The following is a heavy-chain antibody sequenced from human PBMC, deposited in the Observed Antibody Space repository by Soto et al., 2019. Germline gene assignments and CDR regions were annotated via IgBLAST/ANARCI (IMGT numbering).Heavy chain of an antibody. CDR3: AKDVDRSGTLGTFDY. CDR2: ISYDGSNK. D-gene: IGHD6-25*01. J-gene: IGHJ4*02. CDR1: GFTFSSYG. V-gene: IGHV3-30*18. Sequence: GGSLRLSCAASGFTFSSYGMHWVRQAPGKGLEWVAVISYDGSNKYYADSVKGRFTISRDNSKNTLYLQMNSLRAEDTAVYYCAKDVDRSGTLGTFDYWGQGTLVTVSS.